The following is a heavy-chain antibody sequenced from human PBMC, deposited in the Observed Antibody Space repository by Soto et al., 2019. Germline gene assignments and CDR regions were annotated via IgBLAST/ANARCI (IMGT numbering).Heavy chain of an antibody. J-gene: IGHJ5*02. CDR1: GYNFTSYW. CDR2: IDPSDSYV. CDR3: ARIYCTTATCDSWFDP. Sequence: PGESLKISCKGSGYNFTSYWISWVRQMPGKGLEWMGRIDPSDSYVNYSPSFQGHVTISVDKSINTAYLQWGSLKASDTAMYYCARIYCTTATCDSWFDPWGQGTQVTVSS. D-gene: IGHD2-2*01. V-gene: IGHV5-10-1*01.